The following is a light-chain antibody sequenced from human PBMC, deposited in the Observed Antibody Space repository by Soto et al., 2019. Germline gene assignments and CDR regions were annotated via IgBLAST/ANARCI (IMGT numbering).Light chain of an antibody. J-gene: IGKJ2*01. Sequence: DIQMTQSPSSLSASVGDRVTITCRASQDISNYLAWYQQKPGEVPKLLIYAASTLQKGVQSRFSGGGPGTLFTLTISSLQPDDVATYYCQKYNSAPKTFGRGTRLEIK. CDR3: QKYNSAPKT. CDR1: QDISNY. V-gene: IGKV1-27*01. CDR2: AAS.